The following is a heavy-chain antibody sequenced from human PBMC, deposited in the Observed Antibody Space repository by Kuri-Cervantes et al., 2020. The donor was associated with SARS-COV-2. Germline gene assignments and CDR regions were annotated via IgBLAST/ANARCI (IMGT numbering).Heavy chain of an antibody. CDR3: ARGKDIVVVPAAIRYYYYYYMDV. Sequence: GESLKISCAASGFTFGSYSMNWVRQAPGKGLEWVSSISSSSSYIYYADSVKGRFTISRDNAKNSLYLQMNSLRAEDTAVYYCARGKDIVVVPAAIRYYYYYYMDVWGKGTTVTVSS. J-gene: IGHJ6*03. D-gene: IGHD2-2*02. CDR1: GFTFGSYS. V-gene: IGHV3-21*01. CDR2: ISSSSSYI.